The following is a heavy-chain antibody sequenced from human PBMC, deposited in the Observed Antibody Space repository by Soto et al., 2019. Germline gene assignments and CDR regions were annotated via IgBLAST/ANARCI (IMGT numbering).Heavy chain of an antibody. CDR1: GFTFSSYD. D-gene: IGHD1-7*01. J-gene: IGHJ4*02. CDR2: ISSNAGTT. CDR3: GRRMSANYDY. Sequence: EVQLAESGGGMVQPGGSLSLSCVASGFTFSSYDMHWVRQAPGKGLEYVSSISSNAGTTYYGNSVKGRFTISRDNSKNTLHLQMASLRAENMAVYNCGRRMSANYDYWGQGTRVTVSS. V-gene: IGHV3-64*01.